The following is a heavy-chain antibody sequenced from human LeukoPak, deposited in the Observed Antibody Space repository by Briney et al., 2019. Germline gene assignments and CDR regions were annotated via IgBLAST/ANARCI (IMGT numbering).Heavy chain of an antibody. Sequence: GGSLRLSCAASGFTFSSYAMSWVRQAPGKGLEWVSAISGSGGSTYYADSVKGRFTISRDNSKNTLYLQMNSLRAEDTAVYYYAKVLGSGSYSFDYWGQGTLVTASS. CDR3: AKVLGSGSYSFDY. V-gene: IGHV3-23*01. J-gene: IGHJ4*02. D-gene: IGHD3-10*01. CDR1: GFTFSSYA. CDR2: ISGSGGST.